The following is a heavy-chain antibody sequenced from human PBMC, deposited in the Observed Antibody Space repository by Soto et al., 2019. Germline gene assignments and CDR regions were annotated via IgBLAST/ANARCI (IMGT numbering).Heavy chain of an antibody. CDR2: IGTAGDA. D-gene: IGHD3-10*01. CDR3: ARAFITGVIYY. J-gene: IGHJ4*02. Sequence: PGGSLRLSCAASGFTFSSYDMHWVRQVTGKGLEWVSAIGTAGDAYYPNSVKGRFTISRENAKNSLYLQMNSLRAGDTAVYYCARAFITGVIYYCGQGTLVTVSS. CDR1: GFTFSSYD. V-gene: IGHV3-13*04.